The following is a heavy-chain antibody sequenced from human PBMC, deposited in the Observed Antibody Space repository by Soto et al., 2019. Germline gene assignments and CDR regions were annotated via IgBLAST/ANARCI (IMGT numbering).Heavy chain of an antibody. V-gene: IGHV3-74*01. J-gene: IGHJ4*02. CDR3: ARRIAVAGTYDH. CDR1: GFTFNTYW. D-gene: IGHD6-19*01. CDR2: IDGDGTTT. Sequence: GVSLRLSCAASGFTFNTYWMHWVRQVPGKGLECVSRIDGDGTTTHYADSVQGRFTISRDNAKNTLYLQMNSLRAEDSAVYLCARRIAVAGTYDHWGQGTLVTVSS.